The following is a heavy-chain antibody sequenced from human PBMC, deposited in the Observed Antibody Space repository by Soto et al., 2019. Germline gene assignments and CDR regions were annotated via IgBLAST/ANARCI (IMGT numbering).Heavy chain of an antibody. CDR3: AKASGRVHYGMHV. Sequence: GGSLRLSCAASGFPFSMFAMNWVRQAPGKGLEWVSGIRGSGGGTYYADSVKGRFTISRDDSRNMLYLEMNTLRGEDTAVYYCAKASGRVHYGMHVWGQGTTVT. J-gene: IGHJ6*02. CDR2: IRGSGGGT. V-gene: IGHV3-23*01. CDR1: GFPFSMFA. D-gene: IGHD3-10*01.